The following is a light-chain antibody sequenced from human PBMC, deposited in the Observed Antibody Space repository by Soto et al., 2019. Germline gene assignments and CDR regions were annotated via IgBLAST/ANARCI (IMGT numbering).Light chain of an antibody. Sequence: EIVIAHSPDTRAVSTREKATLSCRASQTVTKNLAWYQQKPGQAPRLLIYDASSRATGIPDRFSGGGSGTDFTLTISILEPEDFAVYYCQQFSSHPLTFGGGTNVDIK. V-gene: IGKV3-20*01. CDR1: QTVTKN. J-gene: IGKJ4*01. CDR3: QQFSSHPLT. CDR2: DAS.